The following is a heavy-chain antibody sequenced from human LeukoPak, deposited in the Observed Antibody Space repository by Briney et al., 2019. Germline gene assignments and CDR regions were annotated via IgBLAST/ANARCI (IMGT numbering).Heavy chain of an antibody. D-gene: IGHD1-7*01. V-gene: IGHV4-39*01. CDR1: GGSISSSSYY. Sequence: PSETLSLTCTVSGGSISSSSYYWGWIRQPPGKGLEWIGSIYYSGSTYYNPSLKSRVTISVDTSKNQFSLKLSSVTAADTAVYYCARRTGTTLRDAFDIWGQGTMVTVSS. J-gene: IGHJ3*02. CDR2: IYYSGST. CDR3: ARRTGTTLRDAFDI.